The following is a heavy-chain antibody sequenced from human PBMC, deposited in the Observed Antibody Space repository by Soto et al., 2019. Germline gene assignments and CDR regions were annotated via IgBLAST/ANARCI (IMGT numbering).Heavy chain of an antibody. CDR2: IIPIFGTA. J-gene: IGHJ3*02. V-gene: IGHV1-69*13. D-gene: IGHD2-21*02. CDR1: GGTFSSYA. CDR3: AREDLEYDTVVTRRDVAFDI. Sequence: ASVKVSCKASGGTFSSYAISWVRQAPGQGLEWMGGIIPIFGTANYAQKFQGRVTITADESTSTAYMELSSLRSEDTAVYYCAREDLEYDTVVTRRDVAFDIWGQGTMVTVSS.